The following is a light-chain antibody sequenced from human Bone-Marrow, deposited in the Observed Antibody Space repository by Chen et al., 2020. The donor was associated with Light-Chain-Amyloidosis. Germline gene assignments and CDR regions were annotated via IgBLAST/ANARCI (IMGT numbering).Light chain of an antibody. V-gene: IGKV1-39*01. CDR3: QQTFITPWT. CDR1: QSISSY. J-gene: IGKJ1*01. Sequence: IQMTQSPSSLSASVGDRVTITCRASQSISSYLNWYRQEPGKAPKLLIWAASSLHSGVPSRFRGSGSGTDFALSIPRLQPEDFATYDCQQTFITPWTFGQGTRVEI. CDR2: AAS.